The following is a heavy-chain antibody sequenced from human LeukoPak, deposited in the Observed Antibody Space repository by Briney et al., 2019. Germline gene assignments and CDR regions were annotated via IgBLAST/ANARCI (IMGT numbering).Heavy chain of an antibody. V-gene: IGHV1-46*01. CDR1: GYTFTTYY. CDR2: INLSGGST. D-gene: IGHD4-23*01. J-gene: IGHJ4*02. Sequence: ASVKVPCKASGYTFTTYYTHWVRQAPGQGLEWMGIINLSGGSTTYAQKFQGRVTMTRDTSTSTVYMELSSLRSDDTAVYYCATLMTMEVTPFDYWGQGTLVTVSS. CDR3: ATLMTMEVTPFDY.